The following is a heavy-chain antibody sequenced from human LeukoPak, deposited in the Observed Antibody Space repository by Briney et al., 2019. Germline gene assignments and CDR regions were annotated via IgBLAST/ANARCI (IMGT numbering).Heavy chain of an antibody. V-gene: IGHV3-21*01. CDR3: ARDYYGSGSCDY. CDR1: GFTFSRSG. D-gene: IGHD3-10*01. J-gene: IGHJ4*02. CDR2: ISSSSSYI. Sequence: PGGSLRLSCAASGFTFSRSGMNWVRQAAGKGLEWVSSISSSSSYIYYADSVKGRFIISRDNAKNSLYLQMNSLRAEDTAVYYCARDYYGSGSCDYWGQGTLVTVSS.